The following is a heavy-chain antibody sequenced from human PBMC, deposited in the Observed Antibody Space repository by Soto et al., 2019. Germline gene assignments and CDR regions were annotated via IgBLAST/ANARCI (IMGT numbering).Heavy chain of an antibody. CDR2: TRNKANSYTT. CDR1: GFTFSDHY. CDR3: ARLEGKYYDFWSGYYNY. V-gene: IGHV3-72*01. Sequence: EVQLVESGGGLVQPGGSLRLSCAASGFTFSDHYMDWVRQAPGKGLEWVGRTRNKANSYTTEYAASVKGRFTISRDDSKNSLYLQMNSLETEDTAVYYCARLEGKYYDFWSGYYNYWGQGTLVTVSS. J-gene: IGHJ4*02. D-gene: IGHD3-3*01.